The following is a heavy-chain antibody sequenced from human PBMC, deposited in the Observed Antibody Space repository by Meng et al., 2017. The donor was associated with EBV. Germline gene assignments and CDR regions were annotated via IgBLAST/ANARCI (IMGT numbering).Heavy chain of an antibody. CDR2: FLPRLGAP. CDR3: ASESGRGYTPDY. J-gene: IGHJ4*02. V-gene: IGHV1-69*01. Sequence: QVHLVQSAGEVKKPGSSVKVSCKTSGGPFRYYAISWVRQAPGQGLEWLGGFLPRLGAPNYAQKFHGRVKITADESTSTHYMDLSSLRSEDTAIYYCASESGRGYTPDYWGQGTLVTVSS. D-gene: IGHD3-10*01. CDR1: GGPFRYYA.